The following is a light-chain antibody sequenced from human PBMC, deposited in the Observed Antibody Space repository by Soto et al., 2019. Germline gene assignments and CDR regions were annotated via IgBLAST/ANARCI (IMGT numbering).Light chain of an antibody. Sequence: DVQMTQSPSTLSASVGDSVTITCRASQTISSYLNWYQQKPGKAPKLLIYAASSLQSGVPSRFSGSGSGTDFTLTISSLQPEDFATYYCQQSYNTPCTFGQGTKVDIK. V-gene: IGKV1-39*01. J-gene: IGKJ1*01. CDR1: QTISSY. CDR2: AAS. CDR3: QQSYNTPCT.